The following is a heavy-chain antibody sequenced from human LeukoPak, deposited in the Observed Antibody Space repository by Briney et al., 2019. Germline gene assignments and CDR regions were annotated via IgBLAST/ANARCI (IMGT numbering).Heavy chain of an antibody. V-gene: IGHV3-23*01. CDR1: GFTFSSYA. CDR2: ISGSGGST. Sequence: GGSLRLSCAASGFTFSSYAMSWVRQAPGKGLEWVSAISGSGGSTYCADSVKGRFTISRDNSKNTLYLRMNSLRAEDTAVYYCAKPRYYDSSGYIPWGQGTLVTVSS. D-gene: IGHD3-22*01. CDR3: AKPRYYDSSGYIP. J-gene: IGHJ5*02.